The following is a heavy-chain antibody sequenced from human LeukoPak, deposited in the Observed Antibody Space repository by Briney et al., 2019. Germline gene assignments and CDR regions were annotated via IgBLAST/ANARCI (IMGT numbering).Heavy chain of an antibody. D-gene: IGHD3-22*01. CDR1: GFTFSRYW. Sequence: GGSLRLSCVTSGFTFSRYWLEWVRQAPGKGLEWVANINQDGSLKNYVDSVKGRFTISRDNAKNSLYLQMSSLRAEDTAVYYCTKYPDNSGYSDYWGQGTLLTVSS. J-gene: IGHJ4*02. CDR3: TKYPDNSGYSDY. CDR2: INQDGSLK. V-gene: IGHV3-7*01.